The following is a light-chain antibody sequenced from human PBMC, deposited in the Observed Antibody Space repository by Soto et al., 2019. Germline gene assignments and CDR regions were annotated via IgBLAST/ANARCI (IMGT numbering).Light chain of an antibody. Sequence: QSVLMQPASVSGAPGRRVTISCTGSSSNIWAGSDVHWYQQLPGTAPKLLIYGNNHYRPSGVPDRFSGSKSGTSASLAITGLEAEDEADYYCQSYDNRLSGYVFGSGTKLTVL. J-gene: IGLJ1*01. V-gene: IGLV1-40*01. CDR1: SSNIWAGSD. CDR2: GNNH. CDR3: QSYDNRLSGYV.